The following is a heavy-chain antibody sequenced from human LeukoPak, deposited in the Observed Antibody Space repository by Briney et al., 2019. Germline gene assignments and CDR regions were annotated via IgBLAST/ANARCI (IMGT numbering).Heavy chain of an antibody. V-gene: IGHV3-11*01. CDR3: ARVGIALTSPFDY. CDR1: GFSFSDHY. Sequence: GGSLRLSCVASGFSFSDHYMTWIRQAPGKGLEWVSYISGTGSRTYYGDAGKGRFTISRDNAKNTLYLQMHNLRTDDTAVYFCARVGIALTSPFDYWGLGTLVAVSS. CDR2: ISGTGSRT. D-gene: IGHD1-1*01. J-gene: IGHJ4*02.